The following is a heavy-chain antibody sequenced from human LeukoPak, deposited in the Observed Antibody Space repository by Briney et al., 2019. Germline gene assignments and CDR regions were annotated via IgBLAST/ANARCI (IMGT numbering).Heavy chain of an antibody. Sequence: GGSLRLSCSASGFTFSRYAMHWVRQAPGKGLEYVSGINDNGGRTHYGDSVKGRFSISRDNSKNTLHLQMSTLRAEDTALYYCVKDVGGSYAFGYWGQGILVTVAS. D-gene: IGHD1-26*01. CDR2: INDNGGRT. J-gene: IGHJ4*02. CDR1: GFTFSRYA. CDR3: VKDVGGSYAFGY. V-gene: IGHV3-64D*09.